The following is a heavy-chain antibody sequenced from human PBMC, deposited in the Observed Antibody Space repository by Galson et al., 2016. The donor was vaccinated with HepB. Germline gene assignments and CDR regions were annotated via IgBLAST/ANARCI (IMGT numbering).Heavy chain of an antibody. CDR3: GTESYLKGHSIVAAAPSQT. J-gene: IGHJ5*01. V-gene: IGHV3-53*01. CDR1: GFTFSSYA. CDR2: IYSGGGT. Sequence: SLRLSCAASGFTFSSYALNWVRQAPGKGLEWVSVIYSGGGTYYADSVQGRFTISRDNSKSTVFLEMNSLRAEDTAVYYCGTESYLKGHSIVAAAPSQTWGRGTLVTVSS. D-gene: IGHD2-2*01.